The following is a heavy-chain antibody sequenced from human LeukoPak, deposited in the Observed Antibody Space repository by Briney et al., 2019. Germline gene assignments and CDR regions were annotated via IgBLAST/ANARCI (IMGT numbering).Heavy chain of an antibody. Sequence: GGSLRLSCAASGFTFDDYTMHWVRQVPGKGLEWVSLISWDGGSTYYADSVKGRFTISRDNSKNSLYLQMNSLRTEDTALYYCAKDTQGATDYWGQGTLVTVSS. V-gene: IGHV3-43*01. J-gene: IGHJ4*02. CDR3: AKDTQGATDY. D-gene: IGHD4/OR15-4a*01. CDR2: ISWDGGST. CDR1: GFTFDDYT.